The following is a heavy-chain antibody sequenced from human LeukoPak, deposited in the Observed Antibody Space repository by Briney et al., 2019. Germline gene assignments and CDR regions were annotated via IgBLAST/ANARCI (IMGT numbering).Heavy chain of an antibody. CDR3: AGVDSSGYPDP. Sequence: PSETLSLTCTVSGGSISSYYWSWIRQPPGKGLEWIGYIYYSGSTNYNPSLKSRVTISVDTSKNQFSLKLSSVTAADTAVYYCAGVDSSGYPDPWGKGTLVTVSS. CDR2: IYYSGST. J-gene: IGHJ5*02. CDR1: GGSISSYY. V-gene: IGHV4-59*01. D-gene: IGHD3-22*01.